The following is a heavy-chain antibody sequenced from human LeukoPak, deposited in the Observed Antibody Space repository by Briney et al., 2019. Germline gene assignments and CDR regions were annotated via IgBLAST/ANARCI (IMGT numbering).Heavy chain of an antibody. V-gene: IGHV4-30-4*01. CDR1: GGSISSGDYY. Sequence: SETLSLTCTVSGGSISSGDYYWSWIPQPPGKGLEWIAYMYYSGSTYYNPSLKSRVTMSADTSKNQLSLKLSSVTAADTAVYYCARPYYYDSRIDPWGQGILVTVSS. CDR2: MYYSGST. CDR3: ARPYYYDSRIDP. J-gene: IGHJ5*02. D-gene: IGHD3-22*01.